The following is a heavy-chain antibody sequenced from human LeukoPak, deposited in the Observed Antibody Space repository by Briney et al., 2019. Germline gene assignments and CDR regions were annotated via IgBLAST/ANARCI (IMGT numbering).Heavy chain of an antibody. J-gene: IGHJ4*02. CDR1: GGSFSGYY. CDR2: INHSGST. CDR3: AINDPKAARRGEVV. D-gene: IGHD6-6*01. Sequence: PSETLSLTCAVYGGSFSGYYWSWIRQPPGKGLEWIGEINHSGSTNYNPSLKSRVTISVDTSKNQFSLKLSSVTAADTAVYYCAINDPKAARRGEVVWGQGTLVTVSS. V-gene: IGHV4-34*01.